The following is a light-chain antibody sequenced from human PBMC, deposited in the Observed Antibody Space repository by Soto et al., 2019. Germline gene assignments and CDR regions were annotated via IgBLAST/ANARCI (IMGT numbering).Light chain of an antibody. J-gene: IGLJ2*01. V-gene: IGLV2-14*01. CDR2: EVT. CDR3: NSYTISKTVI. Sequence: QSALTQPASVSGSPGQSITISCSGTSSDVGAHDFVSWYQHHPDKAPKVIIFEVTKRPSGVSNRFSGSKTGNTASLTISGLPADDEADYYCNSYTISKTVIFGGGTKLTVL. CDR1: SSDVGAHDF.